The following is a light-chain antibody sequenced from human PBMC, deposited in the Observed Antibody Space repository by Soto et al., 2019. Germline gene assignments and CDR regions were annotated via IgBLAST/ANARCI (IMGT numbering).Light chain of an antibody. J-gene: IGKJ1*01. CDR3: LHHYNYPRT. CDR2: AAS. CDR1: XXIGNR. V-gene: IGKV1-17*01. Sequence: DIQMTQSPSSLSASVGDRVTITCRAXXXIGNRLGWYQHNPGKAPKRLIYAASSLQSGVPSRFSGSGSGTEFTLTINGLQPEDFATYYCLHHYNYPRTFGQGTKV.